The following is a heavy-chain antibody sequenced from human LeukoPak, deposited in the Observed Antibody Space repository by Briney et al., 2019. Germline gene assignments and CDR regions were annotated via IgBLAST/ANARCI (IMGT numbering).Heavy chain of an antibody. J-gene: IGHJ6*02. Sequence: SETLSLTCNVSGGSVSSGSYYRSWIRQPPGKGLEWIGYIYNSGTTNYNPSLKSRVTISVDSSKNQFSLKLSSVTAADTAVYYCARDRGVVPAPSYPYYYYYGMDVWGQGTTVTVSS. CDR3: ARDRGVVPAPSYPYYYYYGMDV. CDR1: GGSVSSGSYY. V-gene: IGHV4-61*01. CDR2: IYNSGTT. D-gene: IGHD2-2*01.